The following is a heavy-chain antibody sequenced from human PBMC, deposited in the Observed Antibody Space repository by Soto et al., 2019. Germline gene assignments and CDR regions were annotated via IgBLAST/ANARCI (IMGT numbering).Heavy chain of an antibody. CDR1: GFTFNSYA. D-gene: IGHD2-2*01. CDR3: ARGRVTRDYYYGMDV. Sequence: QVQLVESGGGVVQPGRSLRLSCAASGFTFNSYAVHWVRQAPGKGPEWVAVISYDGSSTYYADSVKGRFTISRDNSKNTVFLQMNSLRAEDTAVYSCARGRVTRDYYYGMDVWGQGTTVTVSS. J-gene: IGHJ6*02. V-gene: IGHV3-30-3*01. CDR2: ISYDGSST.